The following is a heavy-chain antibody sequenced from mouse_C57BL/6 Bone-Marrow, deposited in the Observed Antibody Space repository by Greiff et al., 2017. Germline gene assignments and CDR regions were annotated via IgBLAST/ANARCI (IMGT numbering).Heavy chain of an antibody. Sequence: QVQLQQPGAELVKPGASVKLSCKASGYTFTSYWMHWVKQRPGQGLEWIGMIHPNSGSTNYNEKFKSKATLTVDKSSSTAYMQLSSLTSEDSAVYYCARSYYYGSSSDYYAMDYWGQGTSVTVSS. CDR1: GYTFTSYW. V-gene: IGHV1-64*01. D-gene: IGHD1-1*01. J-gene: IGHJ4*01. CDR2: IHPNSGST. CDR3: ARSYYYGSSSDYYAMDY.